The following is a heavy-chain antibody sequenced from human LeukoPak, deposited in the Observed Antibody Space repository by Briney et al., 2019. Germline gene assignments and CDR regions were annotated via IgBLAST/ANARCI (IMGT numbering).Heavy chain of an antibody. D-gene: IGHD3-10*01. Sequence: PGGSLRLSCVASGFSFSYHGMNWVRLAPGKGLEWVSGVSPPGGGTYYADSVKGRFTISRDDSRNTLSLQMNSLRVEDTAVYYCAKDRSYYGSGSWEYWGQGTLVTVSS. CDR3: AKDRSYYGSGSWEY. CDR1: GFSFSYHG. CDR2: VSPPGGGT. V-gene: IGHV3-23*01. J-gene: IGHJ4*02.